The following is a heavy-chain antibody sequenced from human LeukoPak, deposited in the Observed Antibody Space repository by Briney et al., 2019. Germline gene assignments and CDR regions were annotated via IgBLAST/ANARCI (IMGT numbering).Heavy chain of an antibody. CDR3: ARPPYSGGWYLMY. J-gene: IGHJ4*02. Sequence: PGRSLRLSCAASGFTFYDYAMHWVRQAPGKGLEWVSGISWNSGSIGYVDSVKGRFTISGDNAKNSLYLQMNSLRAEDTAVYYCARPPYSGGWYLMYWGQGTLVTVSS. CDR2: ISWNSGSI. D-gene: IGHD6-19*01. V-gene: IGHV3-9*01. CDR1: GFTFYDYA.